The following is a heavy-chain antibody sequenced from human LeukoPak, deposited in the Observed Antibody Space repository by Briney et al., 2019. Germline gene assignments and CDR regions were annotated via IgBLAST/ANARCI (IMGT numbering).Heavy chain of an antibody. D-gene: IGHD5-18*01. CDR3: AKESDTAMVTRFDY. CDR2: ISGSGGST. Sequence: GGSLRLSCAASGFTFSNVWMSWVRQAPGKGLEWVSAISGSGGSTYYADSVKGRFTISRDNSKNTLYLQMNSLRAEDTAVYYCAKESDTAMVTRFDYWGQGTLVTVSS. CDR1: GFTFSNVW. J-gene: IGHJ4*02. V-gene: IGHV3-23*01.